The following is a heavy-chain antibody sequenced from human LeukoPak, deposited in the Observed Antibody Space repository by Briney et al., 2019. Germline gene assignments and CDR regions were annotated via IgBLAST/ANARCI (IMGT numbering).Heavy chain of an antibody. CDR3: ARHAYCAGDCCTRLNWFDP. V-gene: IGHV5-51*01. D-gene: IGHD2-21*02. CDR1: GYSFPSYW. CDR2: IYPADSRT. J-gene: IGHJ5*02. Sequence: GESLKISCKGSGYSFPSYWIGWVRQMPGKGLEWMGIIYPADSRTTYSPSFQGQVTISADKSINTAYLQWSSLKASDTAIYYCARHAYCAGDCCTRLNWFDPWGQGTLVTVSS.